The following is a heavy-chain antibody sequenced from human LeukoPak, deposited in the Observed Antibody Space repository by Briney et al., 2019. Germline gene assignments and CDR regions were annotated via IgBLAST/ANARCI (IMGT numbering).Heavy chain of an antibody. CDR1: GYSISSGYY. V-gene: IGHV4-38-2*02. CDR2: INHSGST. CDR3: AREASSGWYADFDY. J-gene: IGHJ4*02. D-gene: IGHD6-19*01. Sequence: PSETLSLTCTVSGYSISSGYYWGWIRQPPGKGLEWIGSINHSGSTYYNPSLKSRVTISVDTSKNQFSLKVSSVTAADTAVYYCAREASSGWYADFDYWGQGTLVTVSS.